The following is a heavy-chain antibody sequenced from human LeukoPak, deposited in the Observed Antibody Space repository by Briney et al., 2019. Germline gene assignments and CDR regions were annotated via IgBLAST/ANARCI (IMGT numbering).Heavy chain of an antibody. D-gene: IGHD2-8*01. Sequence: GGSLRLSCAASGFTFNSYAMSWVRQAPGKGLEWVSAISGSGGSTYYADSVKGRFTISRDSSKNTLYLQMNSLTAEDTAVYYCAKCPPYCTNGVCYTQKYYFDYWGQGTLVTVSS. CDR3: AKCPPYCTNGVCYTQKYYFDY. V-gene: IGHV3-23*01. CDR1: GFTFNSYA. CDR2: ISGSGGST. J-gene: IGHJ4*02.